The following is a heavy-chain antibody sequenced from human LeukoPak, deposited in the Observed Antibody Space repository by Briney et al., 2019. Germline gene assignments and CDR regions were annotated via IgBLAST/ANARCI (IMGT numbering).Heavy chain of an antibody. Sequence: PGGSLRLSCAASGFTFSSYAMHWVRQAPGKGLEWVAVISYDGSNKYYADSVKGRFTISRDNSKNTPYLQMNSLRAEDTAVYYCARGCSSTSCYPLWDFDYWGQGTLVTVSS. CDR2: ISYDGSNK. D-gene: IGHD2-2*01. CDR1: GFTFSSYA. J-gene: IGHJ4*02. CDR3: ARGCSSTSCYPLWDFDY. V-gene: IGHV3-30*01.